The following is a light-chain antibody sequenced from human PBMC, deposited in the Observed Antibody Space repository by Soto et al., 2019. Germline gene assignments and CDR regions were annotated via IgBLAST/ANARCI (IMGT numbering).Light chain of an antibody. CDR1: QSVSSN. Sequence: EIVLTQSPATLSLSPGERATLSCRASQSVSSNLAWYQQKHGQAPRLLIYGASTRATGIPARLSGSGYGTELTITISSMKPEDFEVYYCQQYYNWPRTFGQGTKVDIK. J-gene: IGKJ1*01. CDR2: GAS. V-gene: IGKV3-15*01. CDR3: QQYYNWPRT.